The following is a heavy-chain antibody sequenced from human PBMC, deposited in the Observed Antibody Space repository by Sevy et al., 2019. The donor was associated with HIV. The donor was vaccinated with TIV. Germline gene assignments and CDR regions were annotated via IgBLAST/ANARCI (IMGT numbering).Heavy chain of an antibody. CDR1: GFTVNDKY. J-gene: IGHJ4*02. D-gene: IGHD6-19*01. Sequence: GGSLGLSCAISGFTVNDKYIIWVRQAPGKGLEWVSVIFSSGSTYYADSAKGRFTISRDNSKNTVYLQMNSLRPEDTAVYYCVSLFLSYRSGWSYFDYWGQGTLVTVSS. V-gene: IGHV3-66*02. CDR3: VSLFLSYRSGWSYFDY. CDR2: IFSSGST.